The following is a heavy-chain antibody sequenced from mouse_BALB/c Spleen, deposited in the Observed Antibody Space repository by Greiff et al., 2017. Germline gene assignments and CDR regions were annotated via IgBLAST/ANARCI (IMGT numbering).Heavy chain of an antibody. J-gene: IGHJ3*01. CDR2: ISDGGSYT. Sequence: EVHLVESGGGLVKPGGSLKLSCAASGFTFSDYYMYWVRQTPEKRLEWVATISDGGSYTYYPDSVKGRFTISRDNAKNNLYLQMSSLKSEDTAMYYCASGCYRYDEGAWFAYWGQGTLVTVSA. CDR3: ASGCYRYDEGAWFAY. CDR1: GFTFSDYY. V-gene: IGHV5-4*02. D-gene: IGHD2-14*01.